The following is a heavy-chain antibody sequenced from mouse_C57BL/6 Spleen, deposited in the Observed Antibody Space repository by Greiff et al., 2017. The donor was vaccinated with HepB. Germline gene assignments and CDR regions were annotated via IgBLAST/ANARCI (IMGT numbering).Heavy chain of an antibody. V-gene: IGHV1-76*01. CDR2: IYPGSGNT. D-gene: IGHD2-3*01. Sequence: QVQLKESGAELVRPGASVKLSCKASGYTFTDYYINWVKQRPGQGLEWIARIYPGSGNTYYNEKFKGKATLTAEKSSSTAYMQLSSLTSEDSAVYFCARDDGYSYYYAMDYWGQGTSVTVSS. CDR3: ARDDGYSYYYAMDY. J-gene: IGHJ4*01. CDR1: GYTFTDYY.